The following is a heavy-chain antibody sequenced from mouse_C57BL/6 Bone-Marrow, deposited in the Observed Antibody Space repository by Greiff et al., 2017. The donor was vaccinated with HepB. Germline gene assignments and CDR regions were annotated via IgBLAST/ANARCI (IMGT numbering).Heavy chain of an antibody. J-gene: IGHJ3*01. V-gene: IGHV1-81*01. Sequence: QVQLKQSGAELARPGASVKLSCKASGYTFTSYGISWVKQRTGQGLEWIGEIYPRSGNTYYNEKFKGKATLTADKSSSTAYMELRSLTSEDSAVYFCASSYYSNYVWFAYWGQGTLVTVSA. D-gene: IGHD2-5*01. CDR2: IYPRSGNT. CDR1: GYTFTSYG. CDR3: ASSYYSNYVWFAY.